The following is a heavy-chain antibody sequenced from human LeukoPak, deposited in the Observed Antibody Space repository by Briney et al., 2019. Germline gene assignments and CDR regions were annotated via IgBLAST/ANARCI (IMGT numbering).Heavy chain of an antibody. Sequence: SEALSLTCTVSGRSISSYYWSWIRQPPGEGLEWIGYIYYSGSTNYNPSLKSRVTISVDTSKNQFSLKLSSVTAADTAVYYCARGLLNYDFWSGFDPWGQGTLVTVSS. D-gene: IGHD3-3*01. CDR2: IYYSGST. V-gene: IGHV4-59*01. J-gene: IGHJ5*02. CDR3: ARGLLNYDFWSGFDP. CDR1: GRSISSYY.